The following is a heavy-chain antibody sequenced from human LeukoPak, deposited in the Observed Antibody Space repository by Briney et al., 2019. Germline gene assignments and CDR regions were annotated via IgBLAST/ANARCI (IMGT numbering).Heavy chain of an antibody. V-gene: IGHV5-51*01. CDR3: ARLYAKTTSGGYYFDY. CDR1: TYKFNSYW. D-gene: IGHD2/OR15-2a*01. Sequence: GESLKISCEGSTYKFNSYWIGWVRQMPGKGLEWMGFIYPGDSDTRYSPPFQGQVTISADKSISTAYLQWSSLKASDTAMYYCARLYAKTTSGGYYFDYWGQGTLVTVSS. J-gene: IGHJ4*02. CDR2: IYPGDSDT.